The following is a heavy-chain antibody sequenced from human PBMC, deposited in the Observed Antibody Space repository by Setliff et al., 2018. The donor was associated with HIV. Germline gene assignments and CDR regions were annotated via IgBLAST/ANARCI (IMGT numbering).Heavy chain of an antibody. CDR1: GGTFSSYA. CDR2: IIPIIGIT. J-gene: IGHJ6*03. V-gene: IGHV1-69*10. D-gene: IGHD3-22*01. CDR3: ARNRVPDSDYYYMDV. Sequence: SVKVSCKASGGTFSSYAISWVRQAPGQGLEWMGGIIPIIGITNQAQKFQGRLTITADKSTSTAYMELSSLRSEDTAVYYCARNRVPDSDYYYMDVWGKGTTVTVSS.